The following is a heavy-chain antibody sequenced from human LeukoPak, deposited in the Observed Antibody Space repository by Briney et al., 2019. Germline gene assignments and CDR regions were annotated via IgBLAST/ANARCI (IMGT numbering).Heavy chain of an antibody. D-gene: IGHD3-22*01. CDR2: INPIFGTA. CDR3: ARDHYYYDSSGYLDY. CDR1: GGTFSSYA. J-gene: IGHJ4*02. Sequence: SVKVSCKASGGTFSSYAISWVRQAPGHGLEWMGGINPIFGTANYAQKFQGRVTITADETTSTAYMELSSLRSEDTAVYYCARDHYYYDSSGYLDYWGQGTLVTVSS. V-gene: IGHV1-69*01.